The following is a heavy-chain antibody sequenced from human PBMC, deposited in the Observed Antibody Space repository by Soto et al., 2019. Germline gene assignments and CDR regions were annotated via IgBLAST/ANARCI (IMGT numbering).Heavy chain of an antibody. CDR3: AKTITTPAVSSYSRDSTGRGALIDY. Sequence: QVQLVESGGGVVQPGRSLRLSCAASGFTFSSYGMHWVRQAPGKGLEWVAVVSYDGNSEYYADSVKDRFTISSDNSKNTLYLQMNSLRAEDTAMYYCAKTITTPAVSSYSRDSTGRGALIDYWGQGTLVIVSS. V-gene: IGHV3-30*18. J-gene: IGHJ4*02. CDR2: VSYDGNSE. CDR1: GFTFSSYG. D-gene: IGHD3-3*01.